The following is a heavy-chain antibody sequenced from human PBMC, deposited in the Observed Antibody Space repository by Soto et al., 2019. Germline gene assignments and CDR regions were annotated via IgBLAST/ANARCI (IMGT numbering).Heavy chain of an antibody. CDR2: IGDSGAST. D-gene: IGHD1-26*01. Sequence: EVLLLESGGGLVQPGGSLRLSCEASGFSFSSFAMNWVRQAPGKGLEWVSAIGDSGASTYYADSVKGRFTISRDNSRNTTYLQLTSLRAEGTAVYYCAKGVELAAWGNGTRVTASS. CDR1: GFSFSSFA. CDR3: AKGVELAA. V-gene: IGHV3-23*01. J-gene: IGHJ6*04.